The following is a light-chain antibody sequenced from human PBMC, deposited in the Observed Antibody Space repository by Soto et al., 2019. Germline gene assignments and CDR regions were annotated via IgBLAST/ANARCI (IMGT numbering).Light chain of an antibody. CDR1: QSVSSSY. CDR3: QQYGSSPWT. V-gene: IGKV3-20*01. CDR2: GAS. J-gene: IGKJ1*01. Sequence: SQSVSSSYLAWYQQKPGQAPRLLIYGASSRATGIPDGFSGSGSGTDFTLTISRLEPEDFAVYYCQQYGSSPWTFGQGTKVDIK.